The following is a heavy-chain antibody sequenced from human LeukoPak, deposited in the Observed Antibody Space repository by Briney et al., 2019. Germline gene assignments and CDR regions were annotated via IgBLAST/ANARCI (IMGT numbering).Heavy chain of an antibody. CDR3: ARGRRGYSYGVDY. J-gene: IGHJ4*02. CDR2: ISSSSSTI. CDR1: GFTFSSYW. Sequence: GGSLRLSCAASGFTFSSYWMSWVRQAPGKGLEWVSYISSSSSTIYYADSVKGRFTISRDNAKNSLYLQMNSLRAEDTAVYYCARGRRGYSYGVDYWGQGTLVTVSS. V-gene: IGHV3-48*01. D-gene: IGHD5-18*01.